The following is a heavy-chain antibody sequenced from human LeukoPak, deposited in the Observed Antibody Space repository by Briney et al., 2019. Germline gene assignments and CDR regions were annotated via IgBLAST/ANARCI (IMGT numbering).Heavy chain of an antibody. J-gene: IGHJ3*02. CDR3: ARDDLGYCSGTSCLNASDI. CDR2: IWYGGSNK. Sequence: PGGSLRLSCAASGFTFSSYGMHWVRQAPGKGLEWVAVIWYGGSNKYYADSVRGRFTIPRGNSKNTLYLQMNSLRAEDTAVYYCARDDLGYCSGTSCLNASDIWGQGTMVTVSS. V-gene: IGHV3-33*08. D-gene: IGHD2-2*01. CDR1: GFTFSSYG.